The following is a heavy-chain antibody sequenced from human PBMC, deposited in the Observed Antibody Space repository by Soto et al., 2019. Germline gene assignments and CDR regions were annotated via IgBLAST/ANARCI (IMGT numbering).Heavy chain of an antibody. CDR1: GASMRSYS. V-gene: IGHV4-59*01. J-gene: IGHJ6*02. CDR3: ARDLRCCGLDV. D-gene: IGHD3-9*01. CDR2: IFYSGSS. Sequence: LSLTCNVSGASMRSYSWTWMRLSPGKGLEWIGDIFYSGSSNLNPSLRSRLSISIDTSKNKFSLMLKSVTAADTAVYYCARDLRCCGLDVWGQGTTVTVSS.